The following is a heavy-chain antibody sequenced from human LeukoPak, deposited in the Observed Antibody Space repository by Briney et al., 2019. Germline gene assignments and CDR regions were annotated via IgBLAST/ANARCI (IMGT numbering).Heavy chain of an antibody. D-gene: IGHD5-12*01. Sequence: ASVKVSCKASGYTFTGYYMHWVRQAPGQGLEWMGWINPNSGGTNYAQKFQGRVTMPRDTSISTAYMELSRLRSDDTAVYYCARNKYSGYEKGWFDPWGQGTLVTVSS. J-gene: IGHJ5*02. CDR1: GYTFTGYY. CDR2: INPNSGGT. V-gene: IGHV1-2*02. CDR3: ARNKYSGYEKGWFDP.